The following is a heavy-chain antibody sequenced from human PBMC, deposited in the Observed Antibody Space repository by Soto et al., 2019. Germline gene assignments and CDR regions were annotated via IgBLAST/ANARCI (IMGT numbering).Heavy chain of an antibody. CDR3: TRESDFDWLLXYDXXDY. CDR1: GFTFSSYA. D-gene: IGHD3-9*01. J-gene: IGHJ4*02. Sequence: GGSLRLSCAASGFTFSSYAMSWVRQAPGKGLEWVSAISGSGGSTYYADSVKGRFTISRDNSKNTLYLQMNSLRAEDTAVYYCTRESDFDWLLXYDXXDYWGQGTLVTVSS. CDR2: ISGSGGST. V-gene: IGHV3-23*01.